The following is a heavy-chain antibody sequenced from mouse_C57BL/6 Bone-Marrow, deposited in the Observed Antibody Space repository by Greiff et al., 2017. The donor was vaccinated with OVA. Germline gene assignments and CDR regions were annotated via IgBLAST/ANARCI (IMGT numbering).Heavy chain of an antibody. Sequence: VNLHRPGPERLNPGASVKLSCRAPGYPFTASWMGGVKQRPGHGLEWIGEILPGSGSTNYNEKFKGKATFTADTSSNTAYMQLSSLTTEDSAIYYCARMWLLRYWFAYWGQGTLVTVSA. CDR3: ARMWLLRYWFAY. CDR1: GYPFTASW. V-gene: IGHV1-9*01. CDR2: ILPGSGST. J-gene: IGHJ3*01. D-gene: IGHD2-3*01.